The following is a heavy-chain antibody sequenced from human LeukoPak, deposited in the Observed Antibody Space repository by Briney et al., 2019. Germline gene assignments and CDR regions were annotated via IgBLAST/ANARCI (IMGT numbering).Heavy chain of an antibody. D-gene: IGHD3-10*01. CDR2: ISGNGGTT. CDR1: GFTFSSYE. Sequence: GGSLRLSCAASGFTFSSYEMNWVRQAPGKGLEWVSAISGNGGTTYYADSVEGRFAISRDNSKNTLYLQMNSLRAEDTAVYYCAKPRDYYGPFAYWGQGTLVTVSS. J-gene: IGHJ4*02. CDR3: AKPRDYYGPFAY. V-gene: IGHV3-23*01.